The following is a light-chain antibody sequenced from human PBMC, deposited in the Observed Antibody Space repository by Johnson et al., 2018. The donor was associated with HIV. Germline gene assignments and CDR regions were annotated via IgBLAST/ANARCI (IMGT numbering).Light chain of an antibody. CDR3: AAWDDSLNGFDV. J-gene: IGLJ1*01. CDR1: SSNIGSNT. Sequence: QSVLTQPPSASGAPGQRVTISCSGSSSNIGSNTVNWYQQLPGTAPKLLIYRNNQRPSGVPDRFSGSKSGTSASLAISGLQAGEEADYYCAAWDDSLNGFDVFGTGTKVTVL. V-gene: IGLV1-44*01. CDR2: RNN.